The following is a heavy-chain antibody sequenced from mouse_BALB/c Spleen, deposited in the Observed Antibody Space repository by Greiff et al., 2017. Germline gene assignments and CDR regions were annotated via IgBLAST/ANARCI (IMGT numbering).Heavy chain of an antibody. V-gene: IGHV1-31*01. J-gene: IGHJ4*01. D-gene: IGHD2-1*01. CDR2: INPYNGAT. Sequence: EVQLQQSGPELVKPGASVKISCKASGYSFTGYYMHWVKQSHVKSLEWIGRINPYNGATSYNQNFKDKASLTVDKSSSTAYMELHSLTSEDSAVYYCAREGNYVRVAMDYWGQGTSVTVSS. CDR3: AREGNYVRVAMDY. CDR1: GYSFTGYY.